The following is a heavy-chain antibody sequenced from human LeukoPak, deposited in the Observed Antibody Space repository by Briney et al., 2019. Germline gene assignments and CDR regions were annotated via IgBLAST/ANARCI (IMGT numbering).Heavy chain of an antibody. CDR3: AKDVPDYDILTGYYVGVSYSDY. J-gene: IGHJ4*02. V-gene: IGHV1-2*02. Sequence: ASVKVSCKASGYIFTGYYMHWVRQAPGQGLEWMGWINPNSGDTNYAQKFQGRVTMTRDTSISTAYMELSRLRSDDTAVYYCAKDVPDYDILTGYYVGVSYSDYWGQGTLVTVSS. CDR1: GYIFTGYY. CDR2: INPNSGDT. D-gene: IGHD3-9*01.